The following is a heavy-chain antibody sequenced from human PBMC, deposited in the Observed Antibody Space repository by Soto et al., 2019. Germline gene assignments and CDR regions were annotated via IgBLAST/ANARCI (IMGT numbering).Heavy chain of an antibody. D-gene: IGHD2-2*01. CDR2: INHSGSA. V-gene: IGHV4-34*02. Sequence: QVQLQQWGAGLLKPPETLSLTCAVHGGSFSDYYWNWIRQPPGKGLEWIGDINHSGSAKYNPSLNSRVTFSLDTSKNEFSLKLSSVTVADTAVYYCARGPRTVVLPGALSFFDNWGQGTLVTVSP. CDR1: GGSFSDYY. CDR3: ARGPRTVVLPGALSFFDN. J-gene: IGHJ4*02.